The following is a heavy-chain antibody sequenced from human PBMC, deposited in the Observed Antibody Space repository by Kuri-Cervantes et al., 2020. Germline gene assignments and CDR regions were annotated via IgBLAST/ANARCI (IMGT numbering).Heavy chain of an antibody. CDR2: ISGSGGST. V-gene: IGHV3-23*01. Sequence: GGSLRLSCAASGFTFSNYAMSWVRQAPGKGLEWVSAISGSGGSTYYADSVKGRFTISRGNAKNTLYLQMNSLRAEDTAVYYCAREGSYYYDSSGYGDYWGQGTLVTVSS. D-gene: IGHD3-22*01. CDR3: AREGSYYYDSSGYGDY. J-gene: IGHJ4*02. CDR1: GFTFSNYA.